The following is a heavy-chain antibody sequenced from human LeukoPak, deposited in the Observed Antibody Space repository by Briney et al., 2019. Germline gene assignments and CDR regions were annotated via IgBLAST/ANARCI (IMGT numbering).Heavy chain of an antibody. CDR3: ARDGGSYCTGNLCYKDGFFDY. CDR1: GFTFSSYW. Sequence: GGSLGLSCAASGFTFSSYWMSWVRQAPGKGLEWLANIKQDGSEKYYVDSVKGRFTISRDNAKNSLYLQLNSLRAEDTAVYYCARDGGSYCTGNLCYKDGFFDYWGQGTLVTVSS. D-gene: IGHD2-8*02. CDR2: IKQDGSEK. V-gene: IGHV3-7*01. J-gene: IGHJ4*02.